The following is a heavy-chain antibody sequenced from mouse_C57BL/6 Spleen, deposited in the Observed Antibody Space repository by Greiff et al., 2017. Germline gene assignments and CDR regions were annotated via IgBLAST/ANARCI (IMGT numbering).Heavy chain of an antibody. CDR1: GYAFSSYW. CDR3: ASDDGRRALDY. CDR2: IYPGDGDT. Sequence: VQLQQSGPELVKPGASVKISCKASGYAFSSYWMNWVQQRPGKGLEWVGQIYPGDGDTNYNGKFKGKATLTADKSSSTAYLQLSSLTSEDSAVYFCASDDGRRALDYWGQGTTLTVSS. D-gene: IGHD2-3*01. V-gene: IGHV1-80*01. J-gene: IGHJ2*01.